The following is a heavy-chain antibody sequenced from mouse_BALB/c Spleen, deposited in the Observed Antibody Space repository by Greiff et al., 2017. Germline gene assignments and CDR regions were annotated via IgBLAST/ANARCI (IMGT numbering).Heavy chain of an antibody. CDR1: GYTFTSYW. CDR3: ARGDYGYY. J-gene: IGHJ3*01. CDR2: IYPGDGDT. Sequence: VQLQQSAAELARPGASVKMSCKASGYTFTSYWMQWVKQRPGQGLEWIGAIYPGDGDTRYTQKFKGKATLTADKSSSTAYMQLSSLASEDSAVYYCARGDYGYYWGQGTLVTVSA. D-gene: IGHD2-2*01. V-gene: IGHV1-87*01.